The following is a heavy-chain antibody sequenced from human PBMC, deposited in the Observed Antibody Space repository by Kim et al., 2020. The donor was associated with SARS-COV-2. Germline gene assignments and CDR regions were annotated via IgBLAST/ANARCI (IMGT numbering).Heavy chain of an antibody. CDR2: INHSGST. Sequence: SETLSLTCAVYGGSFSGYYWSWIRQPPGKGLEWIGEINHSGSTNYNPSLKSRVTISVDTSKNQFSLKLSSVTAADTAVYYCARAPYRLALSAFDIWGQGTMVTVSS. D-gene: IGHD1-26*01. V-gene: IGHV4-34*01. CDR3: ARAPYRLALSAFDI. J-gene: IGHJ3*02. CDR1: GGSFSGYY.